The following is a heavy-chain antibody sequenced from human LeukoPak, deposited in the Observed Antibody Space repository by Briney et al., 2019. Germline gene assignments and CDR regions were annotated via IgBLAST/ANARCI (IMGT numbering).Heavy chain of an antibody. Sequence: GESLRISCKGSGYSFTSYWISWVREMPGKGVEWMGRIDPSDSYTNYSPSFQGHVTISADKSISTAYLQWSSLKASDTAMYYCARRGSYYDSSGYYYRDFDYWGQGTLVTVSS. D-gene: IGHD3-22*01. CDR2: IDPSDSYT. CDR1: GYSFTSYW. CDR3: ARRGSYYDSSGYYYRDFDY. J-gene: IGHJ4*02. V-gene: IGHV5-10-1*01.